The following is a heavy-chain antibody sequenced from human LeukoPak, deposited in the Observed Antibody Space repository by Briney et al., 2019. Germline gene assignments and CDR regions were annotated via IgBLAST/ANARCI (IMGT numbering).Heavy chain of an antibody. CDR2: INPHSGGT. Sequence: ASVKVSCKASGHNFRDYYIHWVRQAPGQGLEWMGWINPHSGGTRYAPKFQGRVTMSRDTSINTAYMELRRLRSDDTAVFYCARVDRLYERTYPAGYDIWGQGTGVTVSS. CDR3: ARVDRLYERTYPAGYDI. J-gene: IGHJ3*02. CDR1: GHNFRDYY. D-gene: IGHD2-8*01. V-gene: IGHV1-2*02.